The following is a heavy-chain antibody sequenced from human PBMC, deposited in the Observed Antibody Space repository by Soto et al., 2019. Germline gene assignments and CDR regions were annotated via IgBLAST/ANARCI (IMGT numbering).Heavy chain of an antibody. V-gene: IGHV4-59*01. J-gene: IGHJ5*02. CDR2: IYYSGST. CDR3: ARARQLWTTWFDP. Sequence: QVQLQESGPGLVKPSETLSLTCTVSGGSISSYDWSWIRQPPGKGLEWIGYIYYSGSTNYNPPLKSRVTISVDTSKNQFSLKLSSVTAADTAVYYCARARQLWTTWFDPWGQGTLVTVSS. CDR1: GGSISSYD. D-gene: IGHD5-18*01.